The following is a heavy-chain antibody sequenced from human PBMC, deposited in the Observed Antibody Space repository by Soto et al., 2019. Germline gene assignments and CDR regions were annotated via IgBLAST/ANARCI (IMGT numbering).Heavy chain of an antibody. CDR3: ESKEADIVLVPAPSGSPQPYYYYGMDV. CDR1: GGTFSSYA. CDR2: FIPIFGTA. D-gene: IGHD2-2*01. Sequence: SVKVSCKASGGTFSSYAISWVRQAPGQGLEWMGGFIPIFGTANYAQKFQCRVTITADKSTSTAYMELSSLRSEDTAVYYCESKEADIVLVPAPSGSPQPYYYYGMDVWGQGTTVAVSS. J-gene: IGHJ6*02. V-gene: IGHV1-69*06.